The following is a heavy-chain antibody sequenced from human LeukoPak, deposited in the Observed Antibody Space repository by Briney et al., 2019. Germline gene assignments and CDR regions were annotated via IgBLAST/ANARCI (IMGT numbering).Heavy chain of an antibody. J-gene: IGHJ4*02. CDR2: IKSKTDGGTT. CDR1: GFTFSNAW. V-gene: IGHV3-15*01. D-gene: IGHD3-9*01. CDR3: TTADVLRYSDWLLEFDY. Sequence: GGSLRLSCAASGFTFSNAWMSWVRQAPGKGLEWVGRIKSKTDGGTTDYAAPVKGRFTISRDDSKNTLYLQMNSLKTEDTAVYYCTTADVLRYSDWLLEFDYWGQGTLVTVSS.